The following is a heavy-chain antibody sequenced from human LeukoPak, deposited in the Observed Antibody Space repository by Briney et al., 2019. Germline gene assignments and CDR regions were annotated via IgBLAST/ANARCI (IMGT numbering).Heavy chain of an antibody. D-gene: IGHD5-12*01. V-gene: IGHV3-7*01. CDR3: ARVHYSGYGAFDY. CDR1: GFTFSSYW. J-gene: IGHJ4*02. Sequence: GGSLRLSCAASGFTFSSYWMSWVRQAPGKGLEWVANIKQDGSEKYYVDSVKGRFTISRDNAKNSLYLQMNSLRAEDTAVYYCARVHYSGYGAFDYWGQGTLVTVSS. CDR2: IKQDGSEK.